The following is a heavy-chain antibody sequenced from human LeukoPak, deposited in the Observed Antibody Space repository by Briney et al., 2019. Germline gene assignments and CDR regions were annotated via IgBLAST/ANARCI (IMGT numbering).Heavy chain of an antibody. D-gene: IGHD2-21*01. J-gene: IGHJ5*02. V-gene: IGHV3-21*01. CDR2: ISSSSSYI. Sequence: GGSLRLSCAASGFTFSSYSMNWVRQAPGKGLEWVSSISSSSSYIYYGDSVKGRFTISRDNAKNSLSLQMNSLRAEDTAVYYCARDGIICGGDCYPYSWFDPWGQGTLVTVSS. CDR1: GFTFSSYS. CDR3: ARDGIICGGDCYPYSWFDP.